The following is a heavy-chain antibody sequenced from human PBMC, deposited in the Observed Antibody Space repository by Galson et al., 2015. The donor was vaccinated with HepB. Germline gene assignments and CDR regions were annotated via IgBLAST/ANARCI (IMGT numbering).Heavy chain of an antibody. D-gene: IGHD2-15*01. J-gene: IGHJ3*02. V-gene: IGHV3-7*03. CDR2: KQDGSDK. Sequence: KQDGSDKYYVDSVKGRFTISRDNAKNSLYLQMNSLRAEDTAVYYCARGYCSGGSCYRSGFDIWGQGTMVTVST. CDR3: ARGYCSGGSCYRSGFDI.